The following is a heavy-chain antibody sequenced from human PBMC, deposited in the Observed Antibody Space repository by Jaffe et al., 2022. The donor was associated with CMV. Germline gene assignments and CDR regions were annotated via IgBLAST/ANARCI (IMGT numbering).Heavy chain of an antibody. J-gene: IGHJ6*02. CDR2: INGDGSST. D-gene: IGHD2-2*01. CDR1: GFTFSTYW. Sequence: EVQLVESGGSLVQPGGSLRLSCAASGFTFSTYWMHWVRQAPGKGLVWVSRINGDGSSTTYADSVKGRFTISRDNAKNTLYLQMNSLIAEDTAVYYCGRGVGVAPRSAMDVWGQGTTVTVSS. CDR3: GRGVGVAPRSAMDV. V-gene: IGHV3-74*01.